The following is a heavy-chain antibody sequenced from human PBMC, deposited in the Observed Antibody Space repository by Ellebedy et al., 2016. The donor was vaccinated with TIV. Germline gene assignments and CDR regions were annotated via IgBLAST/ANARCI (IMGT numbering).Heavy chain of an antibody. D-gene: IGHD2-15*01. CDR2: ITPSGGST. CDR3: ARDPGGYCSGGSCYYLDY. Sequence: AASVKVSCKASGYTFTTYYIHWVRQAPGQGLEWMGVITPSGGSTTLAQKFQDRVTMPRDTSTSSVFLDLSSLRSDDTAVYYCARDPGGYCSGGSCYYLDYWGQGTLVTVSS. V-gene: IGHV1-46*01. CDR1: GYTFTTYY. J-gene: IGHJ4*02.